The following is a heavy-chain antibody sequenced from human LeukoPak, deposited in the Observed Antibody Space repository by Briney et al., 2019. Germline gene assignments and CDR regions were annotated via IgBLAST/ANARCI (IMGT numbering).Heavy chain of an antibody. J-gene: IGHJ4*02. V-gene: IGHV4-59*08. CDR2: IYYSGST. CDR1: GGSISSYY. Sequence: SETLSLTCTVSGGSISSYYWSWIRQPPGKGLEWIGYIYYSGSTNYNPSLKSRVTISVDTSKNQFSLKLSSVTAADTAVYYCARHEVVAPQVGAFDYWGQGTLVTVSS. CDR3: ARHEVVAPQVGAFDY. D-gene: IGHD3-22*01.